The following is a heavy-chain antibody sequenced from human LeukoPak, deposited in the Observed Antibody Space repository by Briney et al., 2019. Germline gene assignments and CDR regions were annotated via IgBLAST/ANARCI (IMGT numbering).Heavy chain of an antibody. V-gene: IGHV4-4*07. Sequence: PSETLSLTCTVSGGSISSYYWSWIRQPAGKGLEWIGRIYTSGSTNYSPSLKSRVTMSVDTSKNQFSLKLSSVTAADTAVYYCARLGYDFWSGYYGYYYYYMDVWGKGTTVTVSS. CDR1: GGSISSYY. CDR2: IYTSGST. D-gene: IGHD3-3*01. J-gene: IGHJ6*03. CDR3: ARLGYDFWSGYYGYYYYYMDV.